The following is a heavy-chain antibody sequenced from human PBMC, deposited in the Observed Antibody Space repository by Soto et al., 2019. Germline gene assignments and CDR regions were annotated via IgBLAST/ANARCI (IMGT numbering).Heavy chain of an antibody. CDR2: IIPILGIA. D-gene: IGHD3-3*01. CDR3: AKDLYTSELEWLSLFGY. J-gene: IGHJ4*02. V-gene: IGHV1-69*04. CDR1: GGTFSSYT. Sequence: SVKVSCKASGGTFSSYTISWVRQAPGQGLEWMGRIIPILGIANYAQKFQGRVTVTADKSTSTAYMELSSLRSEDTAVYNCAKDLYTSELEWLSLFGYWGQGTLVTVSS.